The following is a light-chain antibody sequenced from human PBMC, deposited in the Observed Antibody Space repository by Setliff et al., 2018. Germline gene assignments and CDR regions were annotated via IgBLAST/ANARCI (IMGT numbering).Light chain of an antibody. CDR2: DVT. CDR1: NSDIGGYTY. V-gene: IGLV2-14*03. J-gene: IGLJ2*01. CDR3: SSYRSPGIV. Sequence: QSALTQPASVSGSPGQSITISCTGTNSDIGGYTYVSWYQQYPGKAPKLIIYDVTKRPHGVSTRFSGSKSGNTASLTISGLQAEDEADYYCSSYRSPGIVFGGGTK.